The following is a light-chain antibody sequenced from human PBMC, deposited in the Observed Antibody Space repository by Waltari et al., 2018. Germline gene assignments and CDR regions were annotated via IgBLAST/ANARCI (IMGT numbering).Light chain of an antibody. Sequence: EIVLTQSPCTLSSSPGERATLSCRASQSVYTFLAWYQQKPGQPPRLLIYETSKRATGTPARFSGSGSGTDFTLTISSLEPEDSAVYYCQQRANWPPLTFGGGTKVEI. J-gene: IGKJ4*01. CDR2: ETS. CDR3: QQRANWPPLT. CDR1: QSVYTF. V-gene: IGKV3-11*01.